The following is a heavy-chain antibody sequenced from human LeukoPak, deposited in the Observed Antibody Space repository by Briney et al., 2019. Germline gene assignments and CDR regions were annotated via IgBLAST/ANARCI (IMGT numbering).Heavy chain of an antibody. CDR2: IYYSGST. V-gene: IGHV4-39*01. J-gene: IGHJ4*02. CDR3: ARGTGWELPDPFDY. D-gene: IGHD1-26*01. CDR1: GVSISSGDYY. Sequence: MSSETLSLTCTVSGVSISSGDYYWGWIRQPPGKGLEWIGSIYYSGSTYYNPSLKSRVTISVDTSKNQFSLKLSSVTAADTAVYYCARGTGWELPDPFDYWGQGTLVTVSS.